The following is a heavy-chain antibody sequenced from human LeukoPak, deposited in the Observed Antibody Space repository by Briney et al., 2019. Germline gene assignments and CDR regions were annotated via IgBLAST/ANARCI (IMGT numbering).Heavy chain of an antibody. Sequence: GGSLRLSCAASGFTFSSYSMNWVRQAPGKGLEWVSSISSSSSYIYYADSVKGRFTTSRDNAKNSPYLQMNSLRAEDTAVYYCARDVGTTARTEYFQHWGQGTLVTVSS. J-gene: IGHJ1*01. D-gene: IGHD1-1*01. V-gene: IGHV3-21*01. CDR3: ARDVGTTARTEYFQH. CDR1: GFTFSSYS. CDR2: ISSSSSYI.